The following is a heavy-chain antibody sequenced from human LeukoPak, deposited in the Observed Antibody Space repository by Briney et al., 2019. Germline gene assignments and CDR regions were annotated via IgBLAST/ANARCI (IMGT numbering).Heavy chain of an antibody. CDR1: GFTFSNYD. CDR3: ARASRFSPTAYGSGSYYYYYYGMDV. D-gene: IGHD3-10*01. J-gene: IGHJ6*02. CDR2: IGTAGDT. V-gene: IGHV3-13*01. Sequence: GGSLRLSCAASGFTFSNYDMHWVRQATGKGLEWVSAIGTAGDTYYPGSVKGRFTISRENAKNSLYLQMNSLRAGDTAVYYCARASRFSPTAYGSGSYYYYYYGMDVWGQGTTVTVSS.